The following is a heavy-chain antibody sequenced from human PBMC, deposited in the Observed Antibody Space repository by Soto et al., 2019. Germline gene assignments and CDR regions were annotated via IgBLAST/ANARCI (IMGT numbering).Heavy chain of an antibody. V-gene: IGHV3-33*01. D-gene: IGHD1-26*01. CDR2: IWYDGSNK. J-gene: IGHJ6*02. CDR3: ARGTSGSYVYYYGIDV. Sequence: QVQLVESGGGVVQPGRSLRLSCAASGFTFSSYGMHWVRQAPGKGLEWVAVIWYDGSNKYYADSVKGRFTISRDNSKNTLYQQMNSLRAEDTAVYYCARGTSGSYVYYYGIDVWGQGTTVTVSS. CDR1: GFTFSSYG.